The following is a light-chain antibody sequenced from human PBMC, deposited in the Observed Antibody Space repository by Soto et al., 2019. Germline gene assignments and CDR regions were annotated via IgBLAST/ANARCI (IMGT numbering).Light chain of an antibody. CDR3: QQSYSTPRT. CDR2: WAS. Sequence: DIVMTQSPDSLAVSLGERATINCKSSQSVLYSSNKKNYLAWYQQKSGQSPKVLLYWASTRESGVPDRFSGSGSGTDVTLTISSLQAEDAAVYYFQQSYSTPRTFGQGTKVEIK. J-gene: IGKJ1*01. CDR1: QSVLYSSNKKNY. V-gene: IGKV4-1*01.